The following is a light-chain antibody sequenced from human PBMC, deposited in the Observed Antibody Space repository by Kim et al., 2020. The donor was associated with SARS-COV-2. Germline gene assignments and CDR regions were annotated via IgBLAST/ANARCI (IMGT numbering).Light chain of an antibody. V-gene: IGLV6-57*04. Sequence: NFMLTQPHSVSESPGKTVTISCTRSRGTIASNSVQWYQQRLGSAPTNVIYENSQRPSGVPDRFSGSIDSSSNSASLTISGLKTEDEADYYCQSFESSNLWVFGGGTQLTVL. CDR3: QSFESSNLWV. J-gene: IGLJ3*02. CDR1: RGTIASNS. CDR2: ENS.